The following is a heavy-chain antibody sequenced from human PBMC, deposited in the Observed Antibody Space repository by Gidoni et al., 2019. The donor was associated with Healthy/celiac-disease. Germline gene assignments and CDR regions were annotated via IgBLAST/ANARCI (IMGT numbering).Heavy chain of an antibody. CDR1: GFTFSSYS. V-gene: IGHV3-21*01. CDR2: SSNSSSYI. CDR3: ARDRDQDYYDSSGYPPDY. Sequence: EVQLLESGGGLAKPGGSLRLSCASSGFTFSSYSMNWVRQAPGKGLEWVSSSSNSSSYIYYADSVKSRFTISRDNAKNSLYLQMNSLRAEDTAVYYCARDRDQDYYDSSGYPPDYWGQGTLVTVSS. J-gene: IGHJ4*02. D-gene: IGHD3-22*01.